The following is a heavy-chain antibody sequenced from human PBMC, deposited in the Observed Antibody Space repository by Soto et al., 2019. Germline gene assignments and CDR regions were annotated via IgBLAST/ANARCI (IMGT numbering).Heavy chain of an antibody. CDR3: ARDHPHPINMIVVRPDYYYYGMDV. CDR1: GGSFSGYY. D-gene: IGHD3-22*01. J-gene: IGHJ6*02. Sequence: PSETLSLTCAVYGGSFSGYYWSWIRQPRGNGMEWIGEINHSGSTNYNPSLKSRITISVDTSKKQFALKLTSVTAADTAVYYCARDHPHPINMIVVRPDYYYYGMDVWCQGTTVTVSS. V-gene: IGHV4-34*01. CDR2: INHSGST.